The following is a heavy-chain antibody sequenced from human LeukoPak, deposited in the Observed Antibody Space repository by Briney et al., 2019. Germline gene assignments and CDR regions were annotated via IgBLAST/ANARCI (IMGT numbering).Heavy chain of an antibody. CDR2: VDPEDGET. CDR1: GYTFTDYY. CDR3: ATEGGDGYNMPSFDY. Sequence: ATVKISCKASGYTFTDYYMHWVQQAPGKGLEWMGRVDPEDGETIYAEKFQGRVTTTADTSTDTAYMELSSLRSEDTAVYYCATEGGDGYNMPSFDYWGQGTLVTVSS. J-gene: IGHJ4*02. D-gene: IGHD5-24*01. V-gene: IGHV1-69-2*01.